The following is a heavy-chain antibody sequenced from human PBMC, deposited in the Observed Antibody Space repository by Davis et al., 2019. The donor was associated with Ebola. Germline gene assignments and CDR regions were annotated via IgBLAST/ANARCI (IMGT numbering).Heavy chain of an antibody. Sequence: GESLKISCAASGFTFSSYSMNWVRQAPGKGLEWVSYISSSSSTIYYADSVKGRFTISRDNAKNSLYLQMNSLRDEDTAVYYCARDAYYDSSGLVLQNDAFDIWGQGTMVTVSS. CDR2: ISSSSSTI. V-gene: IGHV3-48*02. D-gene: IGHD3-22*01. CDR3: ARDAYYDSSGLVLQNDAFDI. J-gene: IGHJ3*02. CDR1: GFTFSSYS.